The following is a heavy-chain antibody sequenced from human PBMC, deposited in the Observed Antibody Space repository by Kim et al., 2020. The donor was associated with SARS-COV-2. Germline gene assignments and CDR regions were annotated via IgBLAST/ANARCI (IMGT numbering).Heavy chain of an antibody. J-gene: IGHJ4*02. D-gene: IGHD1-26*01. V-gene: IGHV7-4-1*02. CDR3: ARVPVGATPSADY. Sequence: YTQGFTGRVVSSLDTSVSTAYLQISSLKAEDTAVYYCARVPVGATPSADYWGQGTLVTVSS.